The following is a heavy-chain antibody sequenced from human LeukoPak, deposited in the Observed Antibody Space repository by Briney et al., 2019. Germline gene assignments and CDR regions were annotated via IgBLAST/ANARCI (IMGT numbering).Heavy chain of an antibody. V-gene: IGHV1-18*01. CDR3: AREGYYYDSSGQDY. Sequence: GASVKVSFKASGYTFTIYGISWVRQAPGQGLEWMGWISAYNGNTNYAQKLQGRVTMTTDTSTSTAYMELRSLRSDDTAVYYCAREGYYYDSSGQDYWGQGTLVTVSS. D-gene: IGHD3-22*01. CDR2: ISAYNGNT. J-gene: IGHJ4*02. CDR1: GYTFTIYG.